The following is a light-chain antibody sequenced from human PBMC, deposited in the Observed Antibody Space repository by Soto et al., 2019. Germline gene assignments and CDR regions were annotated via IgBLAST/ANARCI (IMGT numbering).Light chain of an antibody. CDR1: QSINRY. Sequence: DTQMTQSPSSLSASVGDRVTITCRASQSINRYLNWYQQKPGTAPKLLISGASSLQSGVPSRFSGSGSGTDFTLTISSLQPEDFATYYCQQGSSTLTFGGGTKVDIK. J-gene: IGKJ4*01. V-gene: IGKV1-39*01. CDR3: QQGSSTLT. CDR2: GAS.